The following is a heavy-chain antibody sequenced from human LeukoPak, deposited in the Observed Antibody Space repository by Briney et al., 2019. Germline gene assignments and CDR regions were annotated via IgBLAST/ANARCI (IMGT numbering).Heavy chain of an antibody. CDR3: ARGFIHYDILTGYNDS. Sequence: SETLSLSRAVYGGSFIGYYWSWIRQPPGQGLEWIGEINHSGSTNYNPSLKSRVTISVDTSKNQFSLKLSSVTAADTAVYYCARGFIHYDILTGYNDSWGQRTLVTVSS. J-gene: IGHJ4*02. CDR2: INHSGST. CDR1: GGSFIGYY. D-gene: IGHD3-9*01. V-gene: IGHV4-34*01.